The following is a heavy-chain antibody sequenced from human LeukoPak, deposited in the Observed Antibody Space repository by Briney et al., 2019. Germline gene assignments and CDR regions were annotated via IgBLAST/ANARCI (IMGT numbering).Heavy chain of an antibody. CDR1: GYTFTSYG. J-gene: IGHJ4*02. V-gene: IGHV1-18*01. D-gene: IGHD3-3*01. CDR2: FDPEDGET. CDR3: ARGPLDFSLY. Sequence: GASVKVSCKASGYTFTSYGISWVRQAPGQGLEWMGGFDPEDGETIYAQKFQGRVTMTRDTSTSTVYMEMSSLRSEDTAVYYCARGPLDFSLYWGQGTLVTVSS.